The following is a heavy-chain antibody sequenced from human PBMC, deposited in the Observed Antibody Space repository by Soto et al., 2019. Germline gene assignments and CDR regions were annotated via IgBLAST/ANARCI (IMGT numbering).Heavy chain of an antibody. Sequence: GASVKVSCKASGNTVPNYAIHWVRQAPGQRLEWMGWINGGNGNTYYSEHFQCRVTFTRDTSAGTVYMQLSSLTSEDTAVYYCARVVSGFSGSHDIDYYNYWSQGAFVTVSA. CDR2: INGGNGNT. J-gene: IGHJ4*02. D-gene: IGHD3-22*01. CDR1: GNTVPNYA. CDR3: ARVVSGFSGSHDIDYYNY. V-gene: IGHV1-3*01.